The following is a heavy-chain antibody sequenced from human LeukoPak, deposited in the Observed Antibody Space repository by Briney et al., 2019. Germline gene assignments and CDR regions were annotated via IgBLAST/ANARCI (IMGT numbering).Heavy chain of an antibody. Sequence: PGGSLRLSCAASGFTFSNAWMSWVRQAPGKGLEWVGRIKSKTDGGTTDYAAPVKGRFTISRDDSKNTLYLQMNSLKTEDTAMYYCTLGDFWSGYSNFDYWGREPWSPSPQ. CDR1: GFTFSNAW. V-gene: IGHV3-15*01. CDR2: IKSKTDGGTT. D-gene: IGHD3-3*01. CDR3: TLGDFWSGYSNFDY. J-gene: IGHJ4*02.